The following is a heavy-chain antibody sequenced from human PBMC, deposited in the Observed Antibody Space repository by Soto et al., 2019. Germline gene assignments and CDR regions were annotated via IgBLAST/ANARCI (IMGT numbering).Heavy chain of an antibody. CDR2: IWYDGSNK. CDR3: ARDFPPPDPRFDY. J-gene: IGHJ4*02. CDR1: GFTFSSYG. V-gene: IGHV3-33*01. Sequence: SLRLSCAASGFTFSSYGMHWVRQAPGKGLEWVAVIWYDGSNKYYADSVKGRFTISRDNSKNTLYLQMNSLRAEDTAVYYCARDFPPPDPRFDYWGQGTLVTVAS.